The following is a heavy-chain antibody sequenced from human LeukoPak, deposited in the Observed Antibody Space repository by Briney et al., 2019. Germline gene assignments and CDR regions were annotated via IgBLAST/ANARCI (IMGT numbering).Heavy chain of an antibody. CDR3: ARGRIFDP. V-gene: IGHV4-34*01. D-gene: IGHD3-10*01. J-gene: IGHJ5*02. Sequence: ASETLSLTCAVYGGSFRGYYWSWLRQPPGKGPEWIGEINHSGSTNYNPSLKSRVTISVDTSKNQFSLKLSSVTAADTAVYYCARGRIFDPWGQGTLVTVSS. CDR2: INHSGST. CDR1: GGSFRGYY.